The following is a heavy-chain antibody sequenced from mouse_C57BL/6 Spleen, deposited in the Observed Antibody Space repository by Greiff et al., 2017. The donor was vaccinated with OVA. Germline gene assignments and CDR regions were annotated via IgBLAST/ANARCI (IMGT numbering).Heavy chain of an antibody. CDR2: IYPGSGST. J-gene: IGHJ1*03. V-gene: IGHV1-55*01. Sequence: VQLQQPGAELVKPGASVKMSCKASGYTFTSYWITWVKQRPGQGLEWIGDIYPGSGSTNYNEKFKSKATLTVDTSSSTTYMQLSSLKSEDSAVYYCARRDIYDGYYWYFDVWGKGTTVTVSS. CDR3: ARRDIYDGYYWYFDV. D-gene: IGHD2-3*01. CDR1: GYTFTSYW.